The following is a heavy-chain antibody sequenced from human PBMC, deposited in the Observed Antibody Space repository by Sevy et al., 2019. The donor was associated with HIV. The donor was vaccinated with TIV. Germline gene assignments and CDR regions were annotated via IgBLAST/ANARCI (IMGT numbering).Heavy chain of an antibody. J-gene: IGHJ4*02. CDR3: FATVTEFDY. V-gene: IGHV3-15*01. D-gene: IGHD4-17*01. CDR1: GFLFSNAW. CDR2: IKREVDGGKT. Sequence: GGSLRLSCTASGFLFSNAWMTWVRQAPGKGLEWVGEIKREVDGGKTDYAASVKDRFTISRDDSINTLYLKMNSLKTEDKAVYYCFATVTEFDYWGQGTLVTVSS.